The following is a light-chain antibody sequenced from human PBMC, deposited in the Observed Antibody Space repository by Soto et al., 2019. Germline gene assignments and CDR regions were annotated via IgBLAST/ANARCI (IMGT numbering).Light chain of an antibody. CDR3: SSYTTSSTVV. Sequence: QSALTQPASVSGSPGQAITISCPGTSNDVGTYNFVSWYQQHPGKTPKLMIYDVSYRPSGLSNRFSGSKSGNTASLTISGLQAEDEADYYCSSYTTSSTVVFGGGTKLTAL. CDR1: SNDVGTYNF. V-gene: IGLV2-14*01. CDR2: DVS. J-gene: IGLJ2*01.